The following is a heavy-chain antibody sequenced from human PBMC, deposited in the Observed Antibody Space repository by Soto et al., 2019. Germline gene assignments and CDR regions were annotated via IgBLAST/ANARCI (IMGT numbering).Heavy chain of an antibody. CDR1: GYSFTSYW. Sequence: EVQLVQSGAEVKKPGESLKISCKGSGYSFTSYWIGWVRQMPGKGLEWMGIIYPGDSDTRYSPSFQGQVTISAAKSISTAYLQWSSLKASDTAMYYCARAMVRGKNYYGVDVWGQGTTVTVSS. CDR2: IYPGDSDT. V-gene: IGHV5-51*03. CDR3: ARAMVRGKNYYGVDV. J-gene: IGHJ6*02. D-gene: IGHD3-10*01.